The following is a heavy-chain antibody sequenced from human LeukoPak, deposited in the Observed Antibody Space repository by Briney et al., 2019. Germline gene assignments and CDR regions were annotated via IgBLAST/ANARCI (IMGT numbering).Heavy chain of an antibody. CDR2: ISSSSSTI. CDR1: GFTFSSYS. V-gene: IGHV3-48*04. CDR3: AKDIPSGANWFDP. Sequence: GGSLRLSCAASGFTFSSYSMNWVRQAPGKGLEWVSYISSSSSTIYYADSVKGRFTISRDNAKNSLYLQMNSLRAEDTAVYYCAKDIPSGANWFDPWGQGTLVTVSS. D-gene: IGHD3-10*01. J-gene: IGHJ5*02.